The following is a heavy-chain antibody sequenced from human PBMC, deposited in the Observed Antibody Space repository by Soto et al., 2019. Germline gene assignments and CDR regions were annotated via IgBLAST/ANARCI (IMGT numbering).Heavy chain of an antibody. J-gene: IGHJ4*02. D-gene: IGHD3-16*01. CDR1: GGSINSYY. Sequence: ASETLSLTRPVSGGSINSYYRSWIRQPPGKGLEWIGYIYYSGSTNYNPSLKSRVTISVDTSKNQFSLKLSSVTAADTAVYYCARAWGYYFDYWGQGTLVTVSS. V-gene: IGHV4-59*01. CDR2: IYYSGST. CDR3: ARAWGYYFDY.